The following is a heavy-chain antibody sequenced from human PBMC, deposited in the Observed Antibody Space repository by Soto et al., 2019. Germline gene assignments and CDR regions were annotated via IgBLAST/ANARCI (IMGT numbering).Heavy chain of an antibody. J-gene: IGHJ5*02. Sequence: PGGSLRLSCAASGFTFSSYSMNWVRQAPGKGLEWVSYISSSSSTIYYADSVKGRFTISRDNAKNSLYLQMNSLRDEDTAVYYCARAYSSGWYGGHNWFDPWGQGTMVTVSS. CDR2: ISSSSSTI. D-gene: IGHD6-13*01. V-gene: IGHV3-48*02. CDR1: GFTFSSYS. CDR3: ARAYSSGWYGGHNWFDP.